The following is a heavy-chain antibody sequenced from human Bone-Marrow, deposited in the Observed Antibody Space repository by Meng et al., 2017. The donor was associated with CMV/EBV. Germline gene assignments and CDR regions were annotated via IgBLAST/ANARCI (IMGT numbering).Heavy chain of an antibody. D-gene: IGHD3-16*01. CDR1: GYTFTSYY. CDR2: INPSGGST. J-gene: IGHJ6*02. CDR3: AGGYDHQLYYYCGMDV. V-gene: IGHV1-46*01. Sequence: ASVKVSCKASGYTFTSYYMHWVRQAPGQGLEWMGIINPSGGSTSYAQKFQGRVTMTRDTSTSTVYMELSSLRSEDTAVYYCAGGYDHQLYYYCGMDVWGQGTTVTVSS.